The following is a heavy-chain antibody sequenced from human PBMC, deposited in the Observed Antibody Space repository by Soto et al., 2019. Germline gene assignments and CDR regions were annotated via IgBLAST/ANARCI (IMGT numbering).Heavy chain of an antibody. D-gene: IGHD4-17*01. CDR2: IKAYSGNT. J-gene: IGHJ4*02. Sequence: QLQLVQSGAAAKKPGASVKVSCKASGYPFPPSTISWVRQAPGQGLEWMGWIKAYSGNTNYAQKLQGRVTMTTDTTTNTAYMELRSLTTDDTSIYYCAIADYGDDDYWGQGTLVTVSS. V-gene: IGHV1-18*01. CDR3: AIADYGDDDY. CDR1: GYPFPPST.